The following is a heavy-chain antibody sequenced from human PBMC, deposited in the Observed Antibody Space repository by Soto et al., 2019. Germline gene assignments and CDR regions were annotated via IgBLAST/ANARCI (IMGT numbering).Heavy chain of an antibody. J-gene: IGHJ4*02. CDR1: GFTFSSYG. D-gene: IGHD2-21*02. CDR3: AKDKVPVVVTAPFDY. V-gene: IGHV3-30*18. CDR2: ISYDGSNK. Sequence: QVPLVESGGGVVQPGRSLRLSCAASGFTFSSYGMHWVRQAPGKGLEWVAVISYDGSNKYYADSVKGRFTISRDNSKNTLYQQMNSLRAEDTAVYYCAKDKVPVVVTAPFDYWGQGTLVTVSS.